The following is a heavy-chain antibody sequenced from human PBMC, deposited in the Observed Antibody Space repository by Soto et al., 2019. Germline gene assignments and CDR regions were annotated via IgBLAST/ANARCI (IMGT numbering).Heavy chain of an antibody. CDR2: INPSGGST. Sequence: QVQLVQSGAEVKKPGASVKVSCKASGYTFTSYYMHWVRQAPGQGLEWMRIINPSGGSTSYAQKFQGRVTMTRDTSTSTVYMELSSLRSEDTAVYYCATTYYYDSSGGGFDYWGQGTLVTVSS. V-gene: IGHV1-46*01. CDR1: GYTFTSYY. CDR3: ATTYYYDSSGGGFDY. D-gene: IGHD3-22*01. J-gene: IGHJ4*02.